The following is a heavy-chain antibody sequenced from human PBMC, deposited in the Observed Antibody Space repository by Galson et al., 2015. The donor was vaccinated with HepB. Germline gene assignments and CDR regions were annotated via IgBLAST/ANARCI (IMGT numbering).Heavy chain of an antibody. J-gene: IGHJ4*02. CDR1: GGTFSSYA. CDR3: ARGGAYCSGGSCYSVFDY. CDR2: IIPILGIA. V-gene: IGHV1-69*10. Sequence: SVKVSCKASGGTFSSYAISWVRQAPGQGLEWMGGIIPILGIANYAQKFQGRVTITADKSTSTAYMELSSLRSEDTAVYYCARGGAYCSGGSCYSVFDYWGQGTLVTVSS. D-gene: IGHD2-15*01.